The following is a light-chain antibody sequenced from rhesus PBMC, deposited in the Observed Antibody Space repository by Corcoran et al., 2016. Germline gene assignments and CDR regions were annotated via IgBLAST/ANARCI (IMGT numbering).Light chain of an antibody. V-gene: IGKV1S12*01. CDR1: QNIYSN. CDR2: AAS. CDR3: QHYYDNPFT. J-gene: IGKJ3*01. Sequence: DIQMTQSPSALSASVGDRVTISCRASQNIYSNLAWYQQKPGKAPKLLIYAASSLQTGIPSRFSGSGSSTDFTLTISSLQPEDSASYYCQHYYDNPFTFGPGTKLDIK.